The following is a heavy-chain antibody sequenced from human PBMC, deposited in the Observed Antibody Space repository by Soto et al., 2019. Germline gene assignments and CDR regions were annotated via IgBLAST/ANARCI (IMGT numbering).Heavy chain of an antibody. CDR3: ARDRMSYGSGTDKTGFDY. D-gene: IGHD3-10*01. CDR1: GFTFSSYS. Sequence: PGGSLRLSCAASGFTFSSYSMNWVRQAPGKGLEWVSSISSSSSYIYYADSVKGRFTISRDNSKNTLYLQMNSLRAEDTAVYYCARDRMSYGSGTDKTGFDYWGQGTLVTVSS. V-gene: IGHV3-21*01. CDR2: ISSSSSYI. J-gene: IGHJ4*02.